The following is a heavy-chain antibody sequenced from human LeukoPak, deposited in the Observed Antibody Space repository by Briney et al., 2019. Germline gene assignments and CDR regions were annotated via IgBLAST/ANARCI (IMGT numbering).Heavy chain of an antibody. D-gene: IGHD2-8*01. V-gene: IGHV1-18*01. CDR1: GYTFDTYG. J-gene: IGHJ4*02. CDR3: ARGTNPPYFDS. CDR2: ISADNGNT. Sequence: ASVTVSRKASGYTFDTYGISWVRQAPGQGLEWMGWISADNGNTNYAQKVQGRVTMTTDTSTNTAYMELRSLTSDDTAVYYCARGTNPPYFDSWGQGTLVTVSS.